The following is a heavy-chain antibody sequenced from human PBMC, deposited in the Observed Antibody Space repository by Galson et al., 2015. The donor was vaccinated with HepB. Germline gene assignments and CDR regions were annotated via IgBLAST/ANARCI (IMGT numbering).Heavy chain of an antibody. CDR1: GYTFTGYY. J-gene: IGHJ5*02. V-gene: IGHV1-2*02. Sequence: SVKVSCKASGYTFTGYYMHWVRRAPGQGLEWMGWINPNSGGTNYAQKFQGRVTMTRDTSISTAYMELSRLRSDDTAVYYCARGAVVVVVPAASYFDPWGQGTLVTVSS. D-gene: IGHD2-2*01. CDR2: INPNSGGT. CDR3: ARGAVVVVVPAASYFDP.